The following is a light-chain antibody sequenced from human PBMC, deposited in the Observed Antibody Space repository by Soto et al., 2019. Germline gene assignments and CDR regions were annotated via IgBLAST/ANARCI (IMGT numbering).Light chain of an antibody. CDR3: QQASYFPFT. CDR1: QSVTTW. V-gene: IGKV1-12*01. CDR2: SAS. Sequence: DIQMTQSPSFVSASVGDRVTITCRASQSVTTWLAWYQQRPGKAPRLLIHSASSFRSGVPSRFSGSGSGAEFTLTIGSLHPEDEATYFCQQASYFPFTFGPGTTVAI. J-gene: IGKJ3*01.